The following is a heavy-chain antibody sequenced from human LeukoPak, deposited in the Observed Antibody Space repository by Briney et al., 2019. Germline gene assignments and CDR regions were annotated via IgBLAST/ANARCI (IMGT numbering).Heavy chain of an antibody. CDR3: AKGKEPLARFDY. CDR1: GFTFSSSA. CDR2: ISNNGGYT. D-gene: IGHD1-14*01. Sequence: GGSLRLSCAASGFTFSSSAMSWVRQAPGKGLEWVSAISNNGGYTYYADSVQGRFTISRDNSKSTLCLQMNSLRAEDTAVYYCAKGKEPLARFDYWGQGTLVTVSS. V-gene: IGHV3-23*01. J-gene: IGHJ4*02.